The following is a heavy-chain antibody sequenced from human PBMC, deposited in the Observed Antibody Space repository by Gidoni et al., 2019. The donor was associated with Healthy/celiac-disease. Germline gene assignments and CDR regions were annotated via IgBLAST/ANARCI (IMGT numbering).Heavy chain of an antibody. CDR1: GGPISSYY. V-gene: IGHV4-59*01. CDR3: AREGYYDSSGYYPAPPDY. CDR2: IYYSGSP. J-gene: IGHJ4*02. D-gene: IGHD3-22*01. Sequence: QVQLQESGPGLVKPSETLSLTCTVSGGPISSYYWSWIRQPPGKGLEWIGYIYYSGSPNYNPSLKSRVTISVDTSKNQFSLKLSSVTAADTAVYYCAREGYYDSSGYYPAPPDYWGQGTLVTVSS.